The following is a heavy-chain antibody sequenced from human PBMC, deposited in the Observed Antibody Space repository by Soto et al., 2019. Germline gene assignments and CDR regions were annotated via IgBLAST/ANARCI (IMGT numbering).Heavy chain of an antibody. D-gene: IGHD6-6*01. CDR3: AKEIAARLYYGMDV. CDR2: ISGSGGST. CDR1: GFTFSSYA. V-gene: IGHV3-23*01. J-gene: IGHJ6*02. Sequence: GGSLRLSCAASGFTFSSYAMSWVRQAPGKGLEWVSAISGSGGSTYYADSVKGRFTISRDNSKSTLYLQMNSLRAEDTAVYYCAKEIAARLYYGMDVWGQGTTVTVSS.